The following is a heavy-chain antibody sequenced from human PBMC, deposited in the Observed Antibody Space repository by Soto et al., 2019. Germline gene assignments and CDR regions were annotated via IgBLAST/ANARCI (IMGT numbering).Heavy chain of an antibody. CDR2: ISSTTNYI. V-gene: IGHV3-21*06. CDR3: AGASEDLTANVDY. D-gene: IGHD1-1*01. Sequence: ESGGGLVKPGGSLRLSCAASGFTFTRDSMNWVRQAPGKELEWVSSISSTTNYIYYGDSMKGRFTISRDNAKNSLYLEMNSLRAEDTAVYYCAGASEDLTANVDYWGQGTLVTVSS. CDR1: GFTFTRDS. J-gene: IGHJ4*02.